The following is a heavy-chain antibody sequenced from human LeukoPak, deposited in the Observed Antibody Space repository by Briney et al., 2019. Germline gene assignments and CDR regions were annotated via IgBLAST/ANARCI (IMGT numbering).Heavy chain of an antibody. CDR3: ALHGSGWYSTGRRRLDY. J-gene: IGHJ4*02. V-gene: IGHV3-30-3*01. Sequence: PGRSLRLSCAASGFTFNNYAMHWVRQAPGKGLEWVTVISSDGSNKFYADSVKGRFTVSRDNSKNTLYLQMNSLRAEDTAVCYCALHGSGWYSTGRRRLDYWGQGTLVTVSS. D-gene: IGHD6-19*01. CDR1: GFTFNNYA. CDR2: ISSDGSNK.